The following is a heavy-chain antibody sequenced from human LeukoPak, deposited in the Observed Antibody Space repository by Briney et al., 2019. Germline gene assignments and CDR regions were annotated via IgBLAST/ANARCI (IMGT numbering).Heavy chain of an antibody. CDR2: ISGSGGST. J-gene: IGHJ3*02. Sequence: GGSLRLSCAASGFTFSSYWMSWVRQAPGKGLEWVSAISGSGGSTYYADSVKGRLTISRDNSKNTLYLQMNSLRAEDTAVYYCARENRQYYYDSSGYKFDAFDIWGQGTMVTVSS. V-gene: IGHV3-23*01. CDR3: ARENRQYYYDSSGYKFDAFDI. D-gene: IGHD3-22*01. CDR1: GFTFSSYW.